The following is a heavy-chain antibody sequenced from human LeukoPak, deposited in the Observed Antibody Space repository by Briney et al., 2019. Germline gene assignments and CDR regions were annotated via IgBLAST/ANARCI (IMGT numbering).Heavy chain of an antibody. CDR3: ASNKEYCSSTSCYKHYYGMDV. CDR1: GGSISSYY. J-gene: IGHJ6*02. CDR2: IYYSGST. Sequence: PSETLSLTCTVSGGSISSYYWSWIRQPPGKGLEWIGYIYYSGSTNYNPSLKSRVTISVDTSKNQFSLKLSSVTAADTAVYYCASNKEYCSSTSCYKHYYGMDVWGQGTTVTVSS. V-gene: IGHV4-59*08. D-gene: IGHD2-2*02.